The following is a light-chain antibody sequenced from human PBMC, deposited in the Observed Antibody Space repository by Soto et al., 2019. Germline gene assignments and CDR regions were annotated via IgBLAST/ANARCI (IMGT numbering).Light chain of an antibody. J-gene: IGLJ3*02. CDR2: GNS. Sequence: QSVLTQPPSVSGAPGQRVTISCTGSSSNIGAGYDVHWYQQLPGTAPKLLISGNSNRPSGVPDRFSGSKSGTSASLAITGLQAEDEADSYCQSYDSSLSGGVFGGGTKVTVL. V-gene: IGLV1-40*01. CDR1: SSNIGAGYD. CDR3: QSYDSSLSGGV.